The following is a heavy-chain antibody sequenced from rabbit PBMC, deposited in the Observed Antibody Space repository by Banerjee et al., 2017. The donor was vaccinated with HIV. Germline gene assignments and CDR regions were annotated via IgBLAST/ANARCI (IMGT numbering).Heavy chain of an antibody. CDR2: IYAGSSGGT. D-gene: IGHD8-1*01. J-gene: IGHJ3*01. CDR3: ARSYVGSSYSLTRLDL. Sequence: QEQLVESGGGLVKPGASLTLTCTASGFSFSSGYDMCWVRQAPGKGLEWIACIYAGSSGGTYYASWAKGRFTISKTSSTTVTLQMTSLTAADTATYFCARSYVGSSYSLTRLDLWGQGTLVTVS. CDR1: GFSFSSGYD. V-gene: IGHV1S45*01.